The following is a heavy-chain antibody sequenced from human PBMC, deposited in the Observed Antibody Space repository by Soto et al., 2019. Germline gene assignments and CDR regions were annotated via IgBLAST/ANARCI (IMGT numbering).Heavy chain of an antibody. CDR1: GYTFTTYD. CDR3: ARSVLVPAAILGYYYYGMDV. CDR2: MNPNSDNT. J-gene: IGHJ6*02. Sequence: ASVKVSCKASGYTFTTYDINWARQATGQGLEWIGWMNPNSDNTGYAQNFQGRVTMTRNTSISTAYMELSSLRSDDTAVYYCARSVLVPAAILGYYYYGMDVWGQGTTVTVSS. D-gene: IGHD2-2*01. V-gene: IGHV1-8*01.